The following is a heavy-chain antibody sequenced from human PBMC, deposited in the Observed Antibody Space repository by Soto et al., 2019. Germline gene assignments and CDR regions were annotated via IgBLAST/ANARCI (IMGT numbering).Heavy chain of an antibody. CDR3: ARRRASDYGGNHHPYYFDR. D-gene: IGHD4-17*01. V-gene: IGHV4-39*01. CDR1: GASIITDNYF. Sequence: KPSETLSLTCTVSGASIITDNYFWVWIRQSPRRGLELIGSISYSGRTYDNPSLQSRVTISIDASKNQFSLKLTSVTTADTAVYYCARRRASDYGGNHHPYYFDRWGQGALVTVSS. CDR2: ISYSGRT. J-gene: IGHJ4*02.